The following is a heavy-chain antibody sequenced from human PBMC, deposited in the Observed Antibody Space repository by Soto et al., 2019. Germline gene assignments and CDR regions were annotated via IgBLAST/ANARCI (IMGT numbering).Heavy chain of an antibody. V-gene: IGHV1-46*01. J-gene: IGHJ3*02. CDR3: ARVESCGGPCYSDHPDAFEI. CDR1: GYMFTRYY. CDR2: INPSGGRT. Sequence: QVHLVQTAAQVKRPGASVNIYCKASGYMFTRYYIHWVRQAPGQGLQWMGMINPSGGRTKYAQLFQVRVTMTADPATNTAHMELSSLRSDDTAVFYCARVESCGGPCYSDHPDAFEIWGQGTVVTVSS. D-gene: IGHD2-21*02.